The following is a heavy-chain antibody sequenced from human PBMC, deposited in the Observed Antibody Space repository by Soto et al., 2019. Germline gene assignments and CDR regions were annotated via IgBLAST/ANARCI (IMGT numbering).Heavy chain of an antibody. CDR2: IYSGGYT. CDR3: AAAAGGGGY. V-gene: IGHV3-53*01. D-gene: IGHD3-10*01. CDR1: GFTVSNNY. J-gene: IGHJ4*02. Sequence: EVQLVESGGGLIQPGGSLRLSCAVSGFTVSNNYMSWVRQAPGKGLEGVSVIYSGGYTAYGDSVKGRFTISRDNSKNTLYSKRNSLRAADRAVFFWAAAAGGGGYWGQGTLVTVSS.